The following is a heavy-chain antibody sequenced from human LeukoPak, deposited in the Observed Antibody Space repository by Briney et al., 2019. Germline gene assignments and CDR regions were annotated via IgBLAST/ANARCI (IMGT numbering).Heavy chain of an antibody. CDR2: INPNSGGT. CDR1: GYTFTGYY. Sequence: GASVKVSCKASGYTFTGYYMHWVRQAPGQGLEWMGWINPNSGGTNYAQKFQGRVTMTRDTSISTAYMELSRLRSDDTAVYYCAREHDFWSGYVLPNWFDPWGQGTLVTVSS. D-gene: IGHD3-3*01. J-gene: IGHJ5*02. CDR3: AREHDFWSGYVLPNWFDP. V-gene: IGHV1-2*02.